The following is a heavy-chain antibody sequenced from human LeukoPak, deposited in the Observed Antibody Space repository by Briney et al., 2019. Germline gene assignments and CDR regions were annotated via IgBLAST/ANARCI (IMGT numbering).Heavy chain of an antibody. CDR3: ARYHCDRTACYNFDF. Sequence: SETLSLTCTDSGGSISSYYWSWIRQPPGKGPEWIGYIYYSGSTNYNPSLKSRVTISVDTSKNQFSLKLSSLTAADTAVYYCARYHCDRTACYNFDFWGQGTLVTVSS. CDR2: IYYSGST. CDR1: GGSISSYY. D-gene: IGHD2-2*01. V-gene: IGHV4-59*01. J-gene: IGHJ4*02.